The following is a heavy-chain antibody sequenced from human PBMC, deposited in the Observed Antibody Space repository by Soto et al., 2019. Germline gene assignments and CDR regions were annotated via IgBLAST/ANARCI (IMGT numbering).Heavy chain of an antibody. J-gene: IGHJ6*03. Sequence: GGSLRLSCAASGFTFSSYAMSWVRQAPGKGLEWVSAISGSGGSTYYADSVKGRFTISRDNSKNTLYLQMNSLRAEDTAVYYCAKLPVAATPLGYYYYMDVWGKGTTVTVSS. CDR1: GFTFSSYA. D-gene: IGHD2-15*01. CDR2: ISGSGGST. CDR3: AKLPVAATPLGYYYYMDV. V-gene: IGHV3-23*01.